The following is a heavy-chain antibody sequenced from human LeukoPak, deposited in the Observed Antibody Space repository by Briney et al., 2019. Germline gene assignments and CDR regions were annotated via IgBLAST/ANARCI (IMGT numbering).Heavy chain of an antibody. V-gene: IGHV3-11*01. CDR1: GFTFSDYY. D-gene: IGHD6-19*01. CDR2: ISSSGSTI. Sequence: GGSLRLSCAASGFTFSDYYMSWIRQAPGKGLEWVSYISSSGSTIYYADSVKGRFTISRDNSKNTLYLQMNSLRAEDTAIYYCAKDRVRAVADLFDYWGQGTLITVSS. CDR3: AKDRVRAVADLFDY. J-gene: IGHJ4*02.